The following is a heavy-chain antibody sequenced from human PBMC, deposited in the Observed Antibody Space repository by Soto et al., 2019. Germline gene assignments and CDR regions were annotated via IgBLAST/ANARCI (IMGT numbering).Heavy chain of an antibody. V-gene: IGHV3-23*01. Sequence: ELRLLESGGGLVHSGGSLRLSCAGSGFTFSTYAMSWVRRAPGKGLEWVSSISSGGVYMYYVDSVRGRFTISRDNFQSTLFLQMNSLRAEDTAVYYCTGALDLSPYYFYYGMDLWGQGTTVTVSS. CDR3: TGALDLSPYYFYYGMDL. CDR2: ISSGGVYM. CDR1: GFTFSTYA. J-gene: IGHJ6*02.